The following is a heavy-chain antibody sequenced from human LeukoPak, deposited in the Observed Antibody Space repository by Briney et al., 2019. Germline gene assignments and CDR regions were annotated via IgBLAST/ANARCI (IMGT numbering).Heavy chain of an antibody. Sequence: ASVKVSCKSSGYTFTGYYMHWVRQAPGQGLAWMGWINTNSGGTNYAQKFQGRVTMTRDTPFSTVYMELSRLRPDDPAVYHWARDDNWGPDWFDPWGQGTLVTVSS. CDR1: GYTFTGYY. CDR2: INTNSGGT. V-gene: IGHV1-2*02. J-gene: IGHJ5*02. CDR3: ARDDNWGPDWFDP. D-gene: IGHD7-27*01.